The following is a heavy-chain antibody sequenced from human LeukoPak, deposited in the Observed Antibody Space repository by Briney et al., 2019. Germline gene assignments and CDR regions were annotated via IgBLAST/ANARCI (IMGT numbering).Heavy chain of an antibody. CDR1: GFTFSSYG. CDR3: ARGGERGTGFDS. CDR2: ISGSGGST. Sequence: GGSLRLSCAASGFTFSSYGMSWVRQAPGKGLEWVSAISGSGGSTYYADSVKGRFTISRDNSKNTLYLQMNSLRTEDTAVYYCARGGERGTGFDSWGQGTLVTVSS. V-gene: IGHV3-23*01. J-gene: IGHJ5*01. D-gene: IGHD1-14*01.